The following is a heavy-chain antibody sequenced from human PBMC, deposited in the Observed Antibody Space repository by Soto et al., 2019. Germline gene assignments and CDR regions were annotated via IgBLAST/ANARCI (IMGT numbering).Heavy chain of an antibody. CDR3: ARPDGYPPERSAFDI. J-gene: IGHJ3*02. V-gene: IGHV4-34*01. D-gene: IGHD6-25*01. CDR2: INHSGST. CDR1: GGSFSGYY. Sequence: SETLSLTCAVYGGSFSGYYWSWIRQPPGKGLEWIGEINHSGSTNYNPSLKSRVTISVDTSKNQFSLKLSSVTAADTAVYYCARPDGYPPERSAFDIWGQGTMVTVSS.